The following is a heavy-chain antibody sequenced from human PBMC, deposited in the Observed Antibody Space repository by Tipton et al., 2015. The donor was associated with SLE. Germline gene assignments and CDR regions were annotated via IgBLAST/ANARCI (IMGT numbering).Heavy chain of an antibody. D-gene: IGHD2-15*01. CDR1: GGSISSPY. J-gene: IGHJ4*02. Sequence: LRLSCTVSGGSISSPYWSWIRQAPGKGLEWIGYISNSETTNYNPSLKSRVTISVDTSKNQFSLKLRSVTAADTAVYYCAGAWQGYCSGGTCYVLDYWGQETLVTVSS. CDR2: ISNSETT. CDR3: AGAWQGYCSGGTCYVLDY. V-gene: IGHV4-59*11.